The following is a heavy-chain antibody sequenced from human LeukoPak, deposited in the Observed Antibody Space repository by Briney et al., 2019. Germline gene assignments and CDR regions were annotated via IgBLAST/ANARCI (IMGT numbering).Heavy chain of an antibody. CDR2: INPSGGST. CDR1: GYTFTSYY. J-gene: IGHJ5*02. D-gene: IGHD1-26*01. Sequence: ASVKVSCKASGYTFTSYYMHWVRQAPGQGLEWMGIINPSGGSTSYAQKLQGRVTMIRDTSTSTVYMELSSLRSEDTAVYYCAREGVGAYNWFDPWGQGTLVTVSS. CDR3: AREGVGAYNWFDP. V-gene: IGHV1-46*03.